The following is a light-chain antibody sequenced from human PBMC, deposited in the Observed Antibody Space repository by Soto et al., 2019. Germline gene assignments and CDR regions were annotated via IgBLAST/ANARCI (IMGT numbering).Light chain of an antibody. CDR2: DAS. CDR3: QQRSNWPPIT. J-gene: IGKJ5*01. CDR1: QSVSSS. V-gene: IGKV3-11*01. Sequence: ELGLTQSPATLSLSPGETATLSCRASQSVSSSLAWYQQKPGQAPRLLIYDASNRATGIPARFSGSGSGTDFTLTISSLEPEDFAVYYCQQRSNWPPITLGKGTRLEIK.